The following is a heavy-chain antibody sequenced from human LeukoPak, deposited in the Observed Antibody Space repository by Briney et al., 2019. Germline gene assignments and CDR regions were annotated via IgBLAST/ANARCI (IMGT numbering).Heavy chain of an antibody. J-gene: IGHJ4*02. CDR3: ARGVQGFDY. CDR2: INPSGGST. CDR1: GGTFSSYA. V-gene: IGHV1-46*01. Sequence: GTSVKVSCKASGGTFSSYAISWVRQAPGQGLEWMGIINPSGGSTSYAQKFQGRVTMTRDTSTSTVYMELSSLRSEDTAVYYCARGVQGFDYWGQGTLVTVSS.